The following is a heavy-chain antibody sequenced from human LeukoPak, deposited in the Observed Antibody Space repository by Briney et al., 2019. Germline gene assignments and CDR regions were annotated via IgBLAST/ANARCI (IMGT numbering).Heavy chain of an antibody. D-gene: IGHD6-19*01. Sequence: ASVKVSCKASGYTFTSYGISWVRQAPGQGLEWMGWISAYNGNTNYAQKLQGRVTMTTDTSTSTAYMELRSLRSDDTAVYCCARFVRPRGIAVAGALTAWYYGMDVWGQGTTVTVSS. J-gene: IGHJ6*02. V-gene: IGHV1-18*01. CDR1: GYTFTSYG. CDR3: ARFVRPRGIAVAGALTAWYYGMDV. CDR2: ISAYNGNT.